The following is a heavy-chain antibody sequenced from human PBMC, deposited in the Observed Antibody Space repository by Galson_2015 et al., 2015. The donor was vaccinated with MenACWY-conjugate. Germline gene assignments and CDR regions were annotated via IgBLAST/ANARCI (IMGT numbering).Heavy chain of an antibody. D-gene: IGHD2-15*01. CDR1: GLTFSHYW. V-gene: IGHV3-73*01. CDR3: TRGYCSGGTCLTFDY. Sequence: SLRLSCAASGLTFSHYWMNWVRQVPGKGLEWVGRIRSKANSYATAYAPSVKGRFTISRDDSKNTAYLQMNSLKTEDTAVYYCTRGYCSGGTCLTFDYWGQGTLVTVSS. CDR2: IRSKANSYAT. J-gene: IGHJ4*02.